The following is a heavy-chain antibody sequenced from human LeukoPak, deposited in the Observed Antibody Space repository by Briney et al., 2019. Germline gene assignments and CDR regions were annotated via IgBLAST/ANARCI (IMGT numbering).Heavy chain of an antibody. J-gene: IGHJ4*02. CDR3: ARLGRVATDY. V-gene: IGHV4-39*01. Sequence: SETLSLTCTVSGGSISSSSYYWGWIRQPPGQGLEWIGSIYYSGSTYYNPSLKSRVTISVDTSKNQFSLKLSSVTAADTAVYYCARLGRVATDYWGQGTLVTVSS. CDR2: IYYSGST. D-gene: IGHD2-15*01. CDR1: GGSISSSSYY.